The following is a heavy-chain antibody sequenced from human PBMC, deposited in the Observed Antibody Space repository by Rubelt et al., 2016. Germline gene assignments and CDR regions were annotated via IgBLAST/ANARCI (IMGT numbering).Heavy chain of an antibody. CDR3: ARHGDFPGRQILEAFDI. D-gene: IGHD1-1*01. V-gene: IGHV3-74*01. J-gene: IGHJ3*02. Sequence: GGSLRLSCAASGFTFSSYWMHWVRQAPGKGLVWVSRINSDGSSTSYADSVKGRFTISRDNAKNSLYLQMNSLRAEDTAVYYCARHGDFPGRQILEAFDIWGQGTMVTVSS. CDR2: INSDGSST. CDR1: GFTFSSYW.